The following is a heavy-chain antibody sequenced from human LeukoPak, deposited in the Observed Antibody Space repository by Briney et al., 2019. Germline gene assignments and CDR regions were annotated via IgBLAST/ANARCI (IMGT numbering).Heavy chain of an antibody. D-gene: IGHD2-15*01. J-gene: IGHJ4*02. Sequence: GGSLRLSCAASGFTFSSYGMSWVRQAPGKGLEWVSAISGSGGSTYYADSVKGRFTISRDNSKNTLYLQMNSLRAEDTAVYYCAKDVEGYCSGGSCYSSDYWGQGTLVTVSS. CDR3: AKDVEGYCSGGSCYSSDY. V-gene: IGHV3-23*01. CDR1: GFTFSSYG. CDR2: ISGSGGST.